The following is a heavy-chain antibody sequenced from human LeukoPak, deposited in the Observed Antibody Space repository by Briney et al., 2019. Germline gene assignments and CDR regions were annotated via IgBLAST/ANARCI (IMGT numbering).Heavy chain of an antibody. J-gene: IGHJ6*04. CDR3: AELGITMIGGV. V-gene: IGHV3-48*04. D-gene: IGHD3-10*02. Sequence: GGSLRLSCAASGFTFSSYSMNWVRQAPGKGLEWVSYISSSGSTIYYADSVKGRFTISRDNSKNSLYLQMNSLRAEDTAVYYCAELGITMIGGVWGKGTTVAISS. CDR1: GFTFSSYS. CDR2: ISSSGSTI.